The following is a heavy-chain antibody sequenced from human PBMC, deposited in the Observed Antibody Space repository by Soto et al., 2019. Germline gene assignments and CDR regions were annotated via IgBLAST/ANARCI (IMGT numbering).Heavy chain of an antibody. Sequence: EVQLVESGGGLVKPGGSLRLSCAASGFTFSSYSMNWVRQAPGKGLEWVSSISSSSSYIYYADSVKGRFTISRDNTKNSRSLQMNSLRAEDTAVYYCARDVHYDILTGYYVKSWFDPWGQGTLVTVSS. CDR3: ARDVHYDILTGYYVKSWFDP. V-gene: IGHV3-21*01. CDR2: ISSSSSYI. D-gene: IGHD3-9*01. CDR1: GFTFSSYS. J-gene: IGHJ5*02.